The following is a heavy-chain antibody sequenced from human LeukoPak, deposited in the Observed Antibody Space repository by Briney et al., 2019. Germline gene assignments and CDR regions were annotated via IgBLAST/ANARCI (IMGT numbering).Heavy chain of an antibody. J-gene: IGHJ4*02. CDR2: ISSSSSTI. CDR3: ARVTSGYSYGAYFDY. V-gene: IGHV3-48*01. Sequence: GGSLRLSCAASGFTFNRYNMNWVRRAPGKGLEWVSYISSSSSTIYYADSVKGRFTISRDNAKNSLYLQMNSLRAEDTAVYYCARVTSGYSYGAYFDYWGQGTLVTVSS. CDR1: GFTFNRYN. D-gene: IGHD5-18*01.